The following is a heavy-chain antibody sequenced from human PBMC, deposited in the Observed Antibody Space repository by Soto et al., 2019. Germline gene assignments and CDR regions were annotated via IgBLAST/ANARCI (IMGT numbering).Heavy chain of an antibody. J-gene: IGHJ4*02. V-gene: IGHV3-23*01. Sequence: EVQLLESGAGLVQPGGSLRLSCAASGFTFSSYAMSWVRQAPGKGLEWVSASSGSGGSTYYADSVKGRFTISRDNSKNTLYLQMNSLRVEDTAEYYCAKDRGWPEFDDWGQGTLVTVSS. D-gene: IGHD6-19*01. CDR3: AKDRGWPEFDD. CDR1: GFTFSSYA. CDR2: SSGSGGST.